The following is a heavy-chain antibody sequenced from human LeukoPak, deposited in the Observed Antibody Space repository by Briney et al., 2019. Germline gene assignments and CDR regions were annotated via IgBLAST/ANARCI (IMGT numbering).Heavy chain of an antibody. CDR3: ARNEDY. D-gene: IGHD1-1*01. V-gene: IGHV1-3*01. CDR2: IDDGDGNT. J-gene: IGHJ4*02. Sequence: ASVKVSCKASGNTFTKYCIHWVRQAPGQGLEWVGWIDDGDGNTKYSKKFQGRVSITRDTSASTVYMELHSLRSEDTAVYYCARNEDYWGQETLVTVSP. CDR1: GNTFTKYC.